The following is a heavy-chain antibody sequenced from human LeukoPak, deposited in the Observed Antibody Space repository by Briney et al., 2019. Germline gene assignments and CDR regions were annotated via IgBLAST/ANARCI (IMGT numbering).Heavy chain of an antibody. CDR3: ARGQVDYDSSGYYWFDY. J-gene: IGHJ4*02. CDR2: IRYDGSNK. D-gene: IGHD3-22*01. V-gene: IGHV3-30*02. CDR1: GFTFSSYG. Sequence: HSGGSLRLSCAASGFTFSSYGMHWVRQAPGKGLEWVTFIRYDGSNKYYADSIKGRFTISRDNSKNTLYLQMNSLRAEDTAVYYCARGQVDYDSSGYYWFDYWGQGTLVTVSS.